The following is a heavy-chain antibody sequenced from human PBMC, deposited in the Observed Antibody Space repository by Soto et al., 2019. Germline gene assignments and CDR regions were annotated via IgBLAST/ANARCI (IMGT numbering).Heavy chain of an antibody. CDR2: NYWDNNK. Sequence: QITLKESGPTLVKPTQTLTLTCTFSGFSLGTSGVGVGWIRQTPGKALEWLAVNYWDNNKFYSPSLKSRLTVTKDTSQHQVVLIMTNMDPVDTATYYCTHRRVDYGMDVWGQGTTVTVSS. J-gene: IGHJ6*02. V-gene: IGHV2-5*02. CDR3: THRRVDYGMDV. CDR1: GFSLGTSGVG.